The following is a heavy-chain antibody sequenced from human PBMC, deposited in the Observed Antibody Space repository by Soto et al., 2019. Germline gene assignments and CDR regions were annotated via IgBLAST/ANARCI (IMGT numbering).Heavy chain of an antibody. CDR1: GFTFDSHA. J-gene: IGHJ3*02. CDR2: ISGSGGKT. V-gene: IGHV3-23*01. D-gene: IGHD1-26*01. Sequence: GGSLRLSCGVSGFTFDSHAMNWVRQAPGRGLEWVSRISGSGGKTDYADSVKGRFTVSRDNAKNTLYLQMTSLRVDDTATYYCVRDTGTYSFDVFDIWGHETMVTGSS. CDR3: VRDTGTYSFDVFDI.